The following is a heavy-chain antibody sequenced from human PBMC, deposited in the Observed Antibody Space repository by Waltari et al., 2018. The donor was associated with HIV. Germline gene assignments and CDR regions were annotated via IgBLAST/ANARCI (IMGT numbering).Heavy chain of an antibody. Sequence: EVQLLESGGGLVQPGGSLRLSCETSGFTFSGYAMSWVRQAPGKGLEWVSAISGSGGSTYNADSVRGRFTISRDNSKNTLYLQMNSLRADDTAVYFCAKFRGSNNDFWGQGTLVTVSS. CDR3: AKFRGSNNDF. J-gene: IGHJ4*02. CDR1: GFTFSGYA. D-gene: IGHD6-13*01. V-gene: IGHV3-23*01. CDR2: ISGSGGST.